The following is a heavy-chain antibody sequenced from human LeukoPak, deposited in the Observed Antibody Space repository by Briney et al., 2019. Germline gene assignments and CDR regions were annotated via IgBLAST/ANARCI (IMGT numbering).Heavy chain of an antibody. CDR2: INHSGGT. CDR3: ARGEGWFDP. V-gene: IGHV4-34*01. CDR1: GGSFSGYY. J-gene: IGHJ5*02. Sequence: SETLSLTCAVYGGSFSGYYWSWIRQPPGKGLEWIGEINHSGGTNYNPSLKSRVTISVDTSKNQFSLKLSSVTAADTAVYYCARGEGWFDPWGQGTLVTVSS.